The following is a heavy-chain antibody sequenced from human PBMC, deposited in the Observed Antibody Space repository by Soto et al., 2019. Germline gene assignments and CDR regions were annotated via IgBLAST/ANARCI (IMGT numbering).Heavy chain of an antibody. Sequence: QVQLVQSGAEVKKPGASVKVSCKASGYTFTSYYMHWVRQAPGQGLEWMGIINPSGGSTSYAQKFQGRVPLTRDTSTSTVYMELSSLRSEDTAVYYCARVYPSDTRYGYVGNTSFDPWGQGTLVTVSS. V-gene: IGHV1-46*03. CDR1: GYTFTSYY. J-gene: IGHJ5*02. CDR2: INPSGGST. CDR3: ARVYPSDTRYGYVGNTSFDP. D-gene: IGHD5-18*01.